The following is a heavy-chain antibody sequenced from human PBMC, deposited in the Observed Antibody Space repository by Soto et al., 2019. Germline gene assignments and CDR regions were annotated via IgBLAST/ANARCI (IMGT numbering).Heavy chain of an antibody. Sequence: GESLKISCKGSGYSFTSYWIGWVRQMPGKGLEWMGIIYPGDSDTRYSPSFQGQVTISADKSISTAYLQWSSLKASDTAMYYCASNLGTDYYGSGSYYKLWGQGTLVTVSS. CDR2: IYPGDSDT. D-gene: IGHD3-10*01. J-gene: IGHJ4*02. V-gene: IGHV5-51*01. CDR1: GYSFTSYW. CDR3: ASNLGTDYYGSGSYYKL.